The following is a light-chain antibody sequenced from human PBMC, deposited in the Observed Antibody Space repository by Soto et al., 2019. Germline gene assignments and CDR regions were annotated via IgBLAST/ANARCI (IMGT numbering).Light chain of an antibody. V-gene: IGKV3-11*01. Sequence: EIVLTQSPATLSLSPGERATLSCRASQSVNNYLAWYQQEPGRPPRLLIYDASIRPTGIPARFSGSGSGTDFSLTIRGLKPEDFAVYYCQQYRMSPNTFGQGTRLEIK. CDR3: QQYRMSPNT. CDR1: QSVNNY. CDR2: DAS. J-gene: IGKJ5*01.